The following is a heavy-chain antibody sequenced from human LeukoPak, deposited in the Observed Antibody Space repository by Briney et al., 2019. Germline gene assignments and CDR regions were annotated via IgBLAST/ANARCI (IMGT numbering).Heavy chain of an antibody. CDR2: IIPIFGTA. J-gene: IGHJ5*02. CDR1: GGTFSSYA. V-gene: IGHV1-69*13. D-gene: IGHD3-3*02. CDR3: ASKTAFFFDP. Sequence: SVKVSCKASGGTFSSYAISWVRQAPGQGPEWMGGIIPIFGTANYAQKFQGRVTITADESTSTAYMELSSLRSEDTAVYYCASKTAFFFDPWGQGTLVTVSP.